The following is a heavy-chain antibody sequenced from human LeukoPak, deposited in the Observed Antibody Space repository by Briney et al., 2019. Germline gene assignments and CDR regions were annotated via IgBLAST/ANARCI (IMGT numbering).Heavy chain of an antibody. CDR2: IRIKTNSYAT. J-gene: IGHJ4*02. CDR1: GFTFSGSD. CDR3: TTLDFDY. Sequence: LPGGSLRLSCAASGFTFSGSDMHWVRQASGKGLEWVGRIRIKTNSYATAYAASVKGRFTISRDDLKNTAYLQMSSLKTEDTAVYYCTTLDFDYWGQGTLVTVSS. V-gene: IGHV3-73*01.